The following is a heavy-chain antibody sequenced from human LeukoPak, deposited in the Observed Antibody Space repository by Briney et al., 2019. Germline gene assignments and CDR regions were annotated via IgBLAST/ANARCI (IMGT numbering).Heavy chain of an antibody. CDR2: INPNSGGT. D-gene: IGHD6-13*01. CDR3: ARGYSSSDNLAG. V-gene: IGHV1-2*02. J-gene: IGHJ4*02. Sequence: GSVKASCKASGYTFTSYYMHWVRQAPGQGLEWMGWINPNSGGTNYAQKFQGRVTMTRDTSISTAYMELSRLRSDDTAVYYCARGYSSSDNLAGWGQGTLVTVSS. CDR1: GYTFTSYY.